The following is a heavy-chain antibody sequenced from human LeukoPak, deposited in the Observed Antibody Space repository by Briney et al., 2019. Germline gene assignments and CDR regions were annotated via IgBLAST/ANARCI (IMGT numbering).Heavy chain of an antibody. V-gene: IGHV4-59*08. J-gene: IGHJ5*02. Sequence: SETLSLTCAVSGGSISSYYWSWIRQPPGKGLEWIGYISYSGSTNYNPSLKSRVTISVDTSKNQFSLKLTSVTAADTAVYYCARHSICFDPWGQGTLVTVSS. CDR3: ARHSICFDP. CDR1: GGSISSYY. CDR2: ISYSGST.